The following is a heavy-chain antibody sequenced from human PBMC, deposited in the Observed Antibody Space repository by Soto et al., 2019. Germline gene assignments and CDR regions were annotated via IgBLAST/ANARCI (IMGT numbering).Heavy chain of an antibody. Sequence: GGSLRLSCAASGFTFSSYGMHWVRQAPGKGLGWVAVISYDGSNKYYADSVKGRFTISRDNSKNTLYLQMNSLRAEDTAVYYCAKSPLSVTSSYYFDYWGQGTLVTVSS. CDR2: ISYDGSNK. CDR3: AKSPLSVTSSYYFDY. D-gene: IGHD4-17*01. CDR1: GFTFSSYG. V-gene: IGHV3-30*18. J-gene: IGHJ4*02.